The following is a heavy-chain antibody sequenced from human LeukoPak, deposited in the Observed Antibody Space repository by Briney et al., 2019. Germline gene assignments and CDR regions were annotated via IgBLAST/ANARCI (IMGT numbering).Heavy chain of an antibody. CDR1: GFTFSSYE. D-gene: IGHD4-11*01. CDR3: ARDNYAQHWFDP. V-gene: IGHV3-48*03. CDR2: ISSSGSTI. J-gene: IGHJ5*02. Sequence: PAGSLRLSCAASGFTFSSYEMNWVRQAPGKGLEWVSYISSSGSTIYYADSVKGRLTISRDNAKNSLYLQMNSLRAEDTAVYYCARDNYAQHWFDPWGQGTLVTVSS.